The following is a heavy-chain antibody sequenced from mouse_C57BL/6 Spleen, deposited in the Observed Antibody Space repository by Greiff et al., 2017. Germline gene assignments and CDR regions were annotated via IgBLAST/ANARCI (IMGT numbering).Heavy chain of an antibody. D-gene: IGHD1-1*01. V-gene: IGHV1-7*01. CDR3: AREGYYYGSSYAWFAY. CDR2: INPSSGYT. CDR1: GYTFTSYW. J-gene: IGHJ3*01. Sequence: VKLMESGAELAKPGASVKLSCKASGYTFTSYWMHWVKQRPGQGLEWIGYINPSSGYTKYNQKFKDKATLPADKSSSTAYMQLSSLTYEDSAVYYCAREGYYYGSSYAWFAYWGQGTLVTVSA.